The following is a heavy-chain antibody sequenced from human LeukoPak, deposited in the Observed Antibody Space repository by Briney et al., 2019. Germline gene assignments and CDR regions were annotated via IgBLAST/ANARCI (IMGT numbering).Heavy chain of an antibody. V-gene: IGHV3-48*03. CDR3: ARDRDILTGYDSFDY. D-gene: IGHD3-9*01. Sequence: GGSLRLSCAASGFTFDKYEFNWIRQAPGKGLEWISFISSSGMTIYYADVVKGRFTISRDNAQKSVFLQMNSLRVEDTAVYYCARDRDILTGYDSFDYWGQGTLVTVSS. J-gene: IGHJ4*02. CDR2: ISSSGMTI. CDR1: GFTFDKYE.